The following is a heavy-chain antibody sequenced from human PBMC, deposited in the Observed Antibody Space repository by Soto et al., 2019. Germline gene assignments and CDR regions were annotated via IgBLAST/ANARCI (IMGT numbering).Heavy chain of an antibody. V-gene: IGHV4-30-4*01. CDR2: VYYTGST. CDR3: ATESSGSSPLHFDF. J-gene: IGHJ4*02. Sequence: QLQLQESGPGLVKPSQTRSLTCSVSGGSVSSGVHYWSWIRQPPGKGLEWIGYVYYTGSTYYNPSLEGRVTMTLDTSKNQFSLKLSSVTASDAAVYFCATESSGSSPLHFDFWGQGALVTASS. D-gene: IGHD3-22*01. CDR1: GGSVSSGVHY.